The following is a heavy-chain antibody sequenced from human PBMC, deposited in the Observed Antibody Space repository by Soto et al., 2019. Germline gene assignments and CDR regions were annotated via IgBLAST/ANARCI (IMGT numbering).Heavy chain of an antibody. Sequence: ASVKVSCKASGYTFSSYAMHWVRQAPGQRLEWMGWINAGYGNTKSSQKFQDRVTISRDTSASTAYMELTSLRSEDTAVYYCARDTGDGTFDFWGQGTMVAVSS. CDR2: INAGYGNT. CDR3: ARDTGDGTFDF. D-gene: IGHD7-27*01. CDR1: GYTFSSYA. V-gene: IGHV1-3*01. J-gene: IGHJ4*02.